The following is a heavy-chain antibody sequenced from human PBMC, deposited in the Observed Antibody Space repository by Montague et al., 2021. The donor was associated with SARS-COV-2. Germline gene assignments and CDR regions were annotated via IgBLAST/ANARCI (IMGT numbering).Heavy chain of an antibody. J-gene: IGHJ6*02. CDR1: GFTFGKYA. D-gene: IGHD4-11*01. V-gene: IGHV3-23*03. CDR3: AKDGDFYSNFKSAGLDV. Sequence: SLRLSCAASGFTFGKYAMSLVRQVPGKGLEWVSVIYAGESSTSYADSVVGRFTISRDNSKNLVFLQMNSLRAEDTAVYYCAKDGDFYSNFKSAGLDVWGQGTTVTVSS. CDR2: IYAGESST.